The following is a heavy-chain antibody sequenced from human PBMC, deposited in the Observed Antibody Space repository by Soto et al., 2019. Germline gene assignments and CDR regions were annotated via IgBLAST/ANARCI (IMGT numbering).Heavy chain of an antibody. CDR3: VSQRTSVLTQAYFDY. V-gene: IGHV4-39*01. D-gene: IGHD2-8*01. CDR1: GGSVSNSNYY. J-gene: IGHJ4*02. CDR2: VYYRGRS. Sequence: SETLSLTCTVPGGSVSNSNYYWGWIRQSPGKGLEWIGSVYYRGRSYSKSSVKSRVTISVDTSKNQFSLNLNSVTASDTAVYYCVSQRTSVLTQAYFDYWGPGALVTVS.